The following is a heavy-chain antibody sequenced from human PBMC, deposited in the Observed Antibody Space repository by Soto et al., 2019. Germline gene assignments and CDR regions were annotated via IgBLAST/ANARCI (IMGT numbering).Heavy chain of an antibody. J-gene: IGHJ4*02. CDR1: GFTFSSYS. CDR2: ISSSSS. D-gene: IGHD3-9*01. Sequence: GESLKISCAASGFTFSSYSMNWVRQAPGKGLEWVSSISSSSSYADSVKGRFTISRDNVKDSLYLQMNSLRAEDTAVYYCARVRWTDNYCYSDYWGQGTLVTVSS. CDR3: ARVRWTDNYCYSDY. V-gene: IGHV3-21*01.